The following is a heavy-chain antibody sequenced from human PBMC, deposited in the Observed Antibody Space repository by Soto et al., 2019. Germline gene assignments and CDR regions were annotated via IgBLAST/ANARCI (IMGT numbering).Heavy chain of an antibody. J-gene: IGHJ5*02. D-gene: IGHD4-17*01. CDR1: GFSLSNASMG. CDR3: APVTLHGDYDWFDP. CDR2: IFSNDEK. Sequence: QVTLKESGPVLVKPTETLTLTCTVSGFSLSNASMGVSWIRQPPGKALEWLGHIFSNDEKSYSTSLKSRLTISKDTTKSQVVPTMTNMDPVDTATYYCAPVTLHGDYDWFDPWGQGTLVTVSS. V-gene: IGHV2-26*01.